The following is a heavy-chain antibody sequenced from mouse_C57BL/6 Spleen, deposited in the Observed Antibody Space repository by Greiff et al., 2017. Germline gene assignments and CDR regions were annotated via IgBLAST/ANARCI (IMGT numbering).Heavy chain of an antibody. V-gene: IGHV1-59*01. CDR2: IDPSDSYT. J-gene: IGHJ3*01. CDR1: GYTFTSYW. D-gene: IGHD4-1*02. Sequence: VQLQQSGAELVRPGTSVKLSCKASGYTFTSYWMHWVKQRPGQGLEWIGVIDPSDSYTNYNQKFKGKATLTVDTSSSTAYMQLSSLTSEDSAVYYCAPTGTTWFAYWGQGTLVTVSA. CDR3: APTGTTWFAY.